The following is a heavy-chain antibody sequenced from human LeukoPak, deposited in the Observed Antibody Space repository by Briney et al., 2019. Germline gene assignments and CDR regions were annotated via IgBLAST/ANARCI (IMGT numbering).Heavy chain of an antibody. CDR3: ARVGIQNWFDP. D-gene: IGHD1-1*01. V-gene: IGHV4-61*02. CDR1: GDSISSGSYY. CDR2: IYTTGST. Sequence: SQTLSLTCTVSGDSISSGSYYWRWIRQPAGKGLEWIGRIYTTGSTHYNPSLESRVTISVDTSKNQFSLRLSSVTAADTAVYYCARVGIQNWFDPWGQGTLVTVSS. J-gene: IGHJ5*02.